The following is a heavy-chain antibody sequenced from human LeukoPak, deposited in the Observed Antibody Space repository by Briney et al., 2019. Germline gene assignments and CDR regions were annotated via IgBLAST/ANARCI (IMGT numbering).Heavy chain of an antibody. J-gene: IGHJ4*02. CDR2: IYYSGTT. V-gene: IGHV4-39*01. CDR1: GGSMSSSSYS. D-gene: IGHD3-3*01. Sequence: SETLSLTCTVSGGSMSSSSYSWGWIRQSPGKGLEWIGSIYYSGTTYYNPSVKSRVTISVDTSKNQFSLKLSSVTAADTAVYYCARLSVWSGYYLDWGQGTLVTVSS. CDR3: ARLSVWSGYYLD.